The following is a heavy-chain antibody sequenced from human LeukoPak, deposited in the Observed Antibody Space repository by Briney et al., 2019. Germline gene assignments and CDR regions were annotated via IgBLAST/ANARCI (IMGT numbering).Heavy chain of an antibody. CDR2: ISGSGGST. V-gene: IGHV3-23*01. CDR3: AKVKRGVPAASNYFDY. CDR1: GFTFSSYG. D-gene: IGHD2-2*01. Sequence: PGGSLRLSCAASGFTFSSYGMHWVRQAPGKGLEWVSAISGSGGSTYYADSVKGRFTISRDNSKSTLYLQMNSLRAEDTAVYYCAKVKRGVPAASNYFDYWGQGTLVTVSS. J-gene: IGHJ4*02.